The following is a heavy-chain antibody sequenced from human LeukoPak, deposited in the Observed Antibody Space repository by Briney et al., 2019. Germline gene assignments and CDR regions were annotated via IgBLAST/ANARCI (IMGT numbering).Heavy chain of an antibody. Sequence: SETLSLTCTVSGGSISSSSYYWGWIRQPPGKGLEWIGSIYYSGSTYYNPSLKSRVTISVDTSKNQFSLKLSSVTAADTAVYYCARIAVAGRVYWGQGTLVTVSS. CDR2: IYYSGST. CDR1: GGSISSSSYY. CDR3: ARIAVAGRVY. J-gene: IGHJ4*02. V-gene: IGHV4-39*07. D-gene: IGHD6-19*01.